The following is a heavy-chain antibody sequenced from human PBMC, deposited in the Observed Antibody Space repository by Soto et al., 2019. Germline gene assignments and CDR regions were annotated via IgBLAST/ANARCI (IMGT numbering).Heavy chain of an antibody. CDR1: GDSVSKYY. V-gene: IGHV4-4*07. Sequence: PSETLSLTCTVSGDSVSKYYWNWIRQPAGKGLEWIGRIHSTRSPDYNPSLKSRVTLSVDTSKNQFSLKLGLTSVTAADTAVYYCARSPAYGDYANLDTWGQGTLVTVSS. CDR3: ARSPAYGDYANLDT. J-gene: IGHJ5*02. CDR2: IHSTRSP. D-gene: IGHD4-17*01.